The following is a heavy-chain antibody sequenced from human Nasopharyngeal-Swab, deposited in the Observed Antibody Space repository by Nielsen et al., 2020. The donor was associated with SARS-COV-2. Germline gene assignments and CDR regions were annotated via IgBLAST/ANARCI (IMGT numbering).Heavy chain of an antibody. D-gene: IGHD3-22*01. J-gene: IGHJ4*02. V-gene: IGHV3-11*04. CDR3: ARGRVYYYDSSGYPPPFDY. Sequence: WIRPPPGKGLEWVSHISSSGSTIYYADSVKGRFTISRDNAKNSLYLQMNSLRAEDTAVYYCARGRVYYYDSSGYPPPFDYWGQGTLVTVSS. CDR2: ISSSGSTI.